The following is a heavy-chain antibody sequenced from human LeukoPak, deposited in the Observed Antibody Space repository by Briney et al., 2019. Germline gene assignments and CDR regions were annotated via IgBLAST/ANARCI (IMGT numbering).Heavy chain of an antibody. Sequence: GGSLRLSCAASGFTFSTYAMSWVRQAPRKGLQWVAIVLYDGTTKYHADSVQGRFTISRANSQSTLYLQMTRLRAEDTAVYYCTRARNNYDSTGFSALDYWGHRTLVTVSS. CDR1: GFTFSTYA. D-gene: IGHD3-22*01. J-gene: IGHJ4*01. CDR3: TRARNNYDSTGFSALDY. V-gene: IGHV3-33*08. CDR2: VLYDGTTK.